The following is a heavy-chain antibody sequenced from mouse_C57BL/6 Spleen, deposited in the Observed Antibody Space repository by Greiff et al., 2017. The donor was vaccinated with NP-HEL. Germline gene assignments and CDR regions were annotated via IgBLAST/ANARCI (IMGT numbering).Heavy chain of an antibody. CDR2: INSDGGST. CDR3: ARGGTYYSNTGYFDV. Sequence: EVKLVESGGGLVQPGESLKLSCESTEYEFPSHDMSWVRKTPEKRLELVAAINSDGGSTYYPDTMERRFIISRDNTKKTLYLQMSSLRSEDTALYYCARGGTYYSNTGYFDVWGTGTTVTVSS. D-gene: IGHD2-5*01. J-gene: IGHJ1*03. V-gene: IGHV5-2*01. CDR1: EYEFPSHD.